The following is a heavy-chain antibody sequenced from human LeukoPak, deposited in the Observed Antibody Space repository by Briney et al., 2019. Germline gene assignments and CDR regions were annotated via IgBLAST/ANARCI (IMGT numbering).Heavy chain of an antibody. CDR2: IIPIFGTA. Sequence: SVKVSCKASGGTFSSYAISWVRQAPGQGLEWMGGIIPIFGTANYAQKLQGRVTMTTDTSTSTAYMELRSLRSDDTAVYYCARERYPVDIWGQGTMVTVSS. CDR1: GGTFSSYA. D-gene: IGHD1-14*01. V-gene: IGHV1-69*05. J-gene: IGHJ3*02. CDR3: ARERYPVDI.